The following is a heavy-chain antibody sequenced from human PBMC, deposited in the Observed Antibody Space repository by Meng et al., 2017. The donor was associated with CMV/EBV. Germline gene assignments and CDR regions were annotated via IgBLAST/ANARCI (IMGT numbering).Heavy chain of an antibody. J-gene: IGHJ6*02. CDR2: ISSSSSYI. D-gene: IGHD2-2*01. V-gene: IGHV3-21*01. CDR3: ARVNIVVVPAAIDGSSFSYYGMDV. CDR1: GFTFSSYS. Sequence: ETLSLTCAASGFTFSSYSMNWVRQAPGKGLEWVSSISSSSSYIYYADSVKGRFTISRDNAKNSLYLQMNSLRAEDTAVYYCARVNIVVVPAAIDGSSFSYYGMDVWGQGTTVTVSS.